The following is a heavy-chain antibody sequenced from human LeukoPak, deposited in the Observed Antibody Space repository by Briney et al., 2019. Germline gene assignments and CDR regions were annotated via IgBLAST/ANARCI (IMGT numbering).Heavy chain of an antibody. CDR1: GGSINSYY. J-gene: IGHJ4*02. CDR2: IYYSGSV. Sequence: SETLSLTCTVSGGSINSYYWSWIRQPPGKGLEWIGYIYYSGSVNYTPSLKSRVTISVDTSKNQFSLKLSSVTAADTAVYYCARLGSYFDYWGQGTLVTVSS. V-gene: IGHV4-59*08. CDR3: ARLGSYFDY.